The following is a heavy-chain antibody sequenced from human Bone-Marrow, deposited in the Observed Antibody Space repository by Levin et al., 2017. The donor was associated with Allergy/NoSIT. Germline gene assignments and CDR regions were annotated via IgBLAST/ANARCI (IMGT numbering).Heavy chain of an antibody. CDR2: INQDGSEK. D-gene: IGHD3-10*01. Sequence: HTGGSLRLSCAASGFTFNSYSMSWVRQAPGKGLEWVANINQDGSEKYYVDSVKGRFTISRDNAKNSLYLQMNSLRAEDTAVYYCATSYYYGSGNYYTYYFDYWGQGILVTVSS. CDR1: GFTFNSYS. J-gene: IGHJ4*02. V-gene: IGHV3-7*01. CDR3: ATSYYYGSGNYYTYYFDY.